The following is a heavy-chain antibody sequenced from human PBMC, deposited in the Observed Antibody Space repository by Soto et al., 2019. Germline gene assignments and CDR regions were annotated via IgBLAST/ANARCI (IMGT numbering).Heavy chain of an antibody. Sequence: EVQLLDSGGGLVQPGGSLRLSCAASGFTFNNYAMNWVRQAPGKGLEWVATISGTGGSTYYADSVKGRFTISIDNSKNTLYLQMNSLRVVDTAVYYCAKDRLGGNFDYWGQGAQVTVSS. CDR3: AKDRLGGNFDY. V-gene: IGHV3-23*01. CDR1: GFTFNNYA. J-gene: IGHJ4*02. CDR2: ISGTGGST.